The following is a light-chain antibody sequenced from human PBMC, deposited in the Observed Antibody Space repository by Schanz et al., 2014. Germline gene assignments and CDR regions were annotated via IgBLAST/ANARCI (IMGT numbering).Light chain of an antibody. CDR3: QQYNSYSRT. V-gene: IGKV1-5*01. CDR1: QSISKW. CDR2: DAS. J-gene: IGKJ1*01. Sequence: DIQMTQSPSTLSASVGDRVTITCRARQSISKWLAWHQQKPGKAPKLLIYDASRLESGVPSRFSGSGSGTEFTLTISSLQPDDSATYYCQQYNSYSRTFGQGTKVEIK.